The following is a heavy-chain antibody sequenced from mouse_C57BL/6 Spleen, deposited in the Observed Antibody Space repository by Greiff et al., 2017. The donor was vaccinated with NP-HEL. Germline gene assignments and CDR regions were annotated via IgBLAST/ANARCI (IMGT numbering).Heavy chain of an antibody. V-gene: IGHV1-42*01. CDR3: ANHYYGSSYHWYFDV. D-gene: IGHD1-1*01. CDR2: INPSTGGT. Sequence: EVQLQQSGPELVKPGASVKISCKASGYSFTGYYMNWVKQSPEKSLEWIGEINPSTGGTTYNQKFKAKATLTVDKSSSTAYMQLKSLTSEDSAVYYCANHYYGSSYHWYFDVWGTGTTVTVSS. J-gene: IGHJ1*03. CDR1: GYSFTGYY.